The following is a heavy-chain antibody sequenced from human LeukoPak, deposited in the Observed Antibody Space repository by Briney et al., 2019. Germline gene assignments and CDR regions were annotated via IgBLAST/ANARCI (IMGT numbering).Heavy chain of an antibody. CDR2: ISYDGSNK. CDR3: ASATILEWLTVDYYMDV. CDR1: GFTFSSYA. J-gene: IGHJ6*03. V-gene: IGHV3-30*04. D-gene: IGHD3-3*01. Sequence: GGSLRLSCAASGFTFSSYAMHWVRQAPGKGLEWVAVISYDGSNKYYADSVKGRLTISRDNSKNTLYLQMNSLRAEDTAVYYCASATILEWLTVDYYMDVWGKGTTVTVSS.